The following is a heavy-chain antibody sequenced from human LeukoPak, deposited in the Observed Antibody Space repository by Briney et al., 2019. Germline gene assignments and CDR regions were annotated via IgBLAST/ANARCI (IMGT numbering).Heavy chain of an antibody. CDR3: ARVFGIYYFDF. V-gene: IGHV3-23*01. Sequence: GGSLRLSCAASGFTFSSYWMNWARQAPGKGLEWVSVISGSGGSTYYADSVKGRFTISRVNSKNTLYLQMNSLRAEDTAVYYCARVFGIYYFDFWGQGTLVTVSS. J-gene: IGHJ4*02. D-gene: IGHD2-21*01. CDR2: ISGSGGST. CDR1: GFTFSSYW.